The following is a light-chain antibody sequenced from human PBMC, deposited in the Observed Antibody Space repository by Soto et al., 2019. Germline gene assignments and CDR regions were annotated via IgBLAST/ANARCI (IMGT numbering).Light chain of an antibody. CDR3: QQSYTTPT. CDR2: GAS. J-gene: IGKJ5*01. V-gene: IGKV1-39*01. CDR1: QRISSY. Sequence: DIEMTQSPSSLSASLGDRVTITCRASQRISSYVNWYQQKPGKAPNLLIYGASSLHSGVPSRFSGSGSETNFPLPISSLQPEDFAIYYCQQSYTTPTSGLGTRLDIK.